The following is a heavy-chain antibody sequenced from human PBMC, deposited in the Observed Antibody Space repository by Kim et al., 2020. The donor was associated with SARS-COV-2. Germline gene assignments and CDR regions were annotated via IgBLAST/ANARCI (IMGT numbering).Heavy chain of an antibody. CDR3: ARDPATYYYDSSGYYQLDY. V-gene: IGHV4-38-2*02. CDR2: IYHSGST. Sequence: SETLSLTCTVSGYSISSGYYWGWIRQPPGKGLEWIGSIYHSGSTYYNPSLKSRVTISVDTSKNQFSLKLSSVTAADTAVYYCARDPATYYYDSSGYYQLDYWGQGTLVTVSS. CDR1: GYSISSGYY. D-gene: IGHD3-22*01. J-gene: IGHJ4*02.